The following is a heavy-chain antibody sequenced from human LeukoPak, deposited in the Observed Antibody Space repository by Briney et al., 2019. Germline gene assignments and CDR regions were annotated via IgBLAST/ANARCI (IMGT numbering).Heavy chain of an antibody. CDR1: GFTFSSYS. J-gene: IGHJ4*02. Sequence: KAGGSLRLSCAASGFTFSSYSMNWVRQAPGKGLEWVSSISSSSSYIYYAGSVKGRFTISRDNAKNSLYLQMNSLRAEDTAVYYCAYYDSSGYYYGGGYWGQGTLVTVSS. V-gene: IGHV3-21*01. D-gene: IGHD3-22*01. CDR3: AYYDSSGYYYGGGY. CDR2: ISSSSSYI.